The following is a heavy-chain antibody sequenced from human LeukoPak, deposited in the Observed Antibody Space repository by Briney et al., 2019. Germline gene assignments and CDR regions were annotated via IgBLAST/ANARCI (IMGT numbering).Heavy chain of an antibody. V-gene: IGHV3-64D*06. J-gene: IGHJ4*02. CDR3: VRGTGY. CDR1: GFTFSTYV. CDR2: ISSNGDNT. Sequence: GGSLRLSCSVSGFTFSTYVMHWVRQAPGKGLEYVSAISSNGDNTYYADSVKSRFTISRDNSKNTLYLQMSSLRADDAAVYYCVRGTGYWGQGTLVTVCS.